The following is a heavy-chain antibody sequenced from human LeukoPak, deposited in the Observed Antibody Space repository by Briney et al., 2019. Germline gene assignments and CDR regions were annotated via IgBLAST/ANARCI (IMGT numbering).Heavy chain of an antibody. CDR2: IYSGSRT. J-gene: IGHJ4*02. V-gene: IGHV3-53*04. CDR1: RFTLSRNY. D-gene: IGHD1/OR15-1a*01. Sequence: GGSLRLSCAPSRFTLSRNYMSWVRQAPGTGLESGTVIYSGSRTYYADSVKGRFTISRHNSKNTLYLQMNSLRAEDTAVYYCAREVGGRNNHGSLDYWGQGTLVTVSS. CDR3: AREVGGRNNHGSLDY.